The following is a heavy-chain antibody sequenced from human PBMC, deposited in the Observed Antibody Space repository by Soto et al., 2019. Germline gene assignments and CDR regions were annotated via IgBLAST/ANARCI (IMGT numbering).Heavy chain of an antibody. CDR2: ISTYNGNT. D-gene: IGHD6-19*01. J-gene: IGHJ4*02. V-gene: IGHV1-18*01. CDR3: ASDPGDSSGLFDY. Sequence: ASVKVSCKVSGYTFISYGISWVRQAPGQGLEWMGWISTYNGNTNSAQRLQGRVTMNTDTSTSTAYMELRSLRSDDTAVYYCASDPGDSSGLFDYWGQGTLVTVSS. CDR1: GYTFISYG.